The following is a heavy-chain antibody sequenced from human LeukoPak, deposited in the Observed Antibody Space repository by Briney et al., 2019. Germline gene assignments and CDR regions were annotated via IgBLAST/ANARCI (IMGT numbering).Heavy chain of an antibody. Sequence: SVKVSCKASGGTFSSYAISWVRQAPGQGLEWMGRIIPILGIANYAQKFQGRVTITADKSTSTAYMELSSLRSEDTAVYYCASADYDILTGYYKEEGFDYWGQGTLVTVSS. D-gene: IGHD3-9*01. CDR2: IIPILGIA. CDR3: ASADYDILTGYYKEEGFDY. V-gene: IGHV1-69*04. CDR1: GGTFSSYA. J-gene: IGHJ4*02.